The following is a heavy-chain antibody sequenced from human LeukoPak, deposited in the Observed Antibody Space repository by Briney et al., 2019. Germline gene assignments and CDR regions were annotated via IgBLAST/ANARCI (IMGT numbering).Heavy chain of an antibody. CDR3: ARDRVAAAPSY. V-gene: IGHV3-66*01. CDR2: IYSGGST. CDR1: GFTVSSNY. D-gene: IGHD6-13*01. J-gene: IGHJ4*02. Sequence: GGSLRLSCAASGFTVSSNYMSWVRQAPGKGLEWVSVIYSGGSTYYADSVKGRFTISRDNSKNTLYLQMNSLRAEDTAVYYCARDRVAAAPSYWGQGTLVTVSS.